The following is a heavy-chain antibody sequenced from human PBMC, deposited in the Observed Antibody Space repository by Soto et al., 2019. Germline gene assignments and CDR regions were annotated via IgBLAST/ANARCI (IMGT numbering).Heavy chain of an antibody. Sequence: QVQVQESGPGLVKPSETLSLTCTVSGASIRSYYVIWIRQSAGKGLEWIGRIDTSGTTNYNPSLKGRVTMSVDASKSLFSLTLSSGTAADTAVYYCASGPRGYVYYHGMDVWGQGTTVTVSS. D-gene: IGHD3-16*01. CDR2: IDTSGTT. CDR3: ASGPRGYVYYHGMDV. CDR1: GASIRSYY. J-gene: IGHJ6*02. V-gene: IGHV4-4*07.